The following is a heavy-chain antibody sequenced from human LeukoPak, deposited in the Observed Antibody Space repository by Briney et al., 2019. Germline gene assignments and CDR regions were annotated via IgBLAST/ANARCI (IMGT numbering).Heavy chain of an antibody. CDR2: IYYSEST. Sequence: SETLSLTCTVPGGSISSYYWSWIRQPPGKGLEWIGYIYYSESTNYNPSLKSRVTISVDTSKNQFSLKLSSVTAADTAVYYCARDLLVTGYFDYWGQGTLVTVSS. V-gene: IGHV4-59*01. CDR3: ARDLLVTGYFDY. D-gene: IGHD5-18*01. CDR1: GGSISSYY. J-gene: IGHJ4*02.